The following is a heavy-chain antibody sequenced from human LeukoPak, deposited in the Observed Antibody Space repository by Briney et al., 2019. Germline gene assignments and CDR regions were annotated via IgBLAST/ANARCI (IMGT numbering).Heavy chain of an antibody. D-gene: IGHD3-22*01. CDR3: ARERYYYDSTYYYVKYFDY. CDR1: DFSFNSYS. J-gene: IGHJ4*02. Sequence: GGSLRLSCMGFDFSFNSYSMNWVRQPPGKGLEWVSYISASSSTIYYRDSVKGRFTVSRDNAKNSLYLQMNSLRAEDTAVYYCARERYYYDSTYYYVKYFDYWGQGTLVTVSS. V-gene: IGHV3-48*01. CDR2: ISASSSTI.